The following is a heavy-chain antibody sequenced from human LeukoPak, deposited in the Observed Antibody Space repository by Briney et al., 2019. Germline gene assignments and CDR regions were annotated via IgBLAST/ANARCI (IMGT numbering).Heavy chain of an antibody. CDR1: GFTFSSYW. CDR3: AELGITMIGGV. CDR2: IKQDGSEK. J-gene: IGHJ6*04. V-gene: IGHV3-7*01. D-gene: IGHD3-10*02. Sequence: GGSLRLSCAAYGFTFSSYWMSWVRQAPGKGLEWVANIKQDGSEKYYVDSVKGRFTMSRDNAKNSLYLQMNSLRAEDTAVYYCAELGITMIGGVWGKGTTVTISS.